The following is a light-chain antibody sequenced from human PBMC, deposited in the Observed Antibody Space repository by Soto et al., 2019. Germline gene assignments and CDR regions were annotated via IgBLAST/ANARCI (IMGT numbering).Light chain of an antibody. Sequence: DIQMTQSPSTLSASVGDRVTITCRASQSISTWLAWYQQKPGKAPNLLIYKASSLESGVPSSFSGSGSGTDFTLTISSLQPDDFATYYCQQYNTYPYTFGQGTKLEIK. CDR2: KAS. CDR1: QSISTW. CDR3: QQYNTYPYT. J-gene: IGKJ2*01. V-gene: IGKV1-5*03.